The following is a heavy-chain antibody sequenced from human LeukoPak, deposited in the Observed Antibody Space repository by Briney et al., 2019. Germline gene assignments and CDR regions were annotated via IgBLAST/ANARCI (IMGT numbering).Heavy chain of an antibody. CDR1: GYSFTSYW. Sequence: GKSLKISCKGSGYSFTSYWIGWVRQMPGKGLEWMGIIYPGDSDTRYSPSFQGQVTISADKSISTAYLQWSSLKASDTAMYYCARQFWVVPAAITALDAFDIWGQGTMVTVSS. J-gene: IGHJ3*02. D-gene: IGHD2-2*01. CDR3: ARQFWVVPAAITALDAFDI. CDR2: IYPGDSDT. V-gene: IGHV5-51*01.